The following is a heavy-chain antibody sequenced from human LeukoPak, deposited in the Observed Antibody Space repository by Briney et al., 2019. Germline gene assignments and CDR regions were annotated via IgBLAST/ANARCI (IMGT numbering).Heavy chain of an antibody. J-gene: IGHJ3*02. CDR1: GYSFTSYW. Sequence: GESLKISCTGSGYSFTSYWISWVRQIPGKGLEWWGRIDPSDSYTNYSPSFQGHVTISADKSIITAYLQWSSLKASDSAMYYCARTPATSYCDGDCPLWAFDIWGQGTMVTVSS. CDR3: ARTPATSYCDGDCPLWAFDI. CDR2: IDPSDSYT. D-gene: IGHD2-21*02. V-gene: IGHV5-10-1*01.